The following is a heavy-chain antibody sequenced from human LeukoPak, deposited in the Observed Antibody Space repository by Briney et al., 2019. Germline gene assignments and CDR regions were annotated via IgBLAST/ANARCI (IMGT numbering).Heavy chain of an antibody. Sequence: SETLSLTCAVYGGSFSGYYWSWIRQPPEKGLEWIGEINHSGSTNYNPSLKSRVTISVDTSKNQFSLKLSSVTAADTAVYYCARGGYYYGMDVWGQGTTVTVSS. CDR2: INHSGST. CDR1: GGSFSGYY. J-gene: IGHJ6*02. CDR3: ARGGYYYGMDV. V-gene: IGHV4-34*01.